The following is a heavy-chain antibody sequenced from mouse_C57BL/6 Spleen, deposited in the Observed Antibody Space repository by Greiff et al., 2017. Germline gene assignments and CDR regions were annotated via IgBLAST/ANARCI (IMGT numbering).Heavy chain of an antibody. Sequence: EVKLLESGGGLVKPGGSLKLSCAASGFTFSDYGMHWVRQAPEQGLEWVAYISSGSSTIYYADTVKGRFTISRDNAKNTLFLQMTSLRSEDTAMYYCAGGDYYGSSSYWYFDVWGTGTTVTVSS. D-gene: IGHD1-1*01. CDR3: AGGDYYGSSSYWYFDV. V-gene: IGHV5-17*01. J-gene: IGHJ1*03. CDR2: ISSGSSTI. CDR1: GFTFSDYG.